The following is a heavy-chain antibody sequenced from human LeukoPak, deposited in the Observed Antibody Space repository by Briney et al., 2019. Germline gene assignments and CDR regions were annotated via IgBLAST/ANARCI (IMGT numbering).Heavy chain of an antibody. V-gene: IGHV3-48*03. CDR2: ISSSGSTI. J-gene: IGHJ6*01. D-gene: IGHD3-10*02. Sequence: PGGSLRLSCAASGFTFSRYEMNWVRQAPGEGLGRVSYISSSGSTIYYADSVKGRFTISRDNAKNSLYLQMNRWRAEDTDVFYVPELGITMIGGVWGKGATVTISS. CDR1: GFTFSRYE. CDR3: PELGITMIGGV.